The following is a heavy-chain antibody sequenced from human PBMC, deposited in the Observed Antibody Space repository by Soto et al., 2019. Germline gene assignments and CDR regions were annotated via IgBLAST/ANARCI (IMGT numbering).Heavy chain of an antibody. CDR1: GGTFSSYA. D-gene: IGHD5-18*01. Sequence: GASVKVSCKASGGTFSSYAISWVRQAPGQGLEWMGGIIPIFGTANYAQKFQGRVTITADESTSTAYMELSSLRSEDTAVYYCARSGRGYSYGNGDYYYGMDVWGQWTTVTVSS. CDR3: ARSGRGYSYGNGDYYYGMDV. J-gene: IGHJ6*02. V-gene: IGHV1-69*13. CDR2: IIPIFGTA.